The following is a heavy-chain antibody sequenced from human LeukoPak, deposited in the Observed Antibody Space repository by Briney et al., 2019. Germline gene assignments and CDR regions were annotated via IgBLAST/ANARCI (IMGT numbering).Heavy chain of an antibody. CDR3: VRGHLVGGWFKYDAFDI. CDR1: AYSISSAYY. CDR2: IYHSGST. D-gene: IGHD6-19*01. Sequence: KSSETLSLTCTVSAYSISSAYYWGWIRQPPGNGLEWIGYIYHSGSTNYNPSLKSRVTISIDTSRKHFSLKLSSVTAADTAVYYCVRGHLVGGWFKYDAFDIWGQGTMVTVSS. V-gene: IGHV4-61*03. J-gene: IGHJ3*02.